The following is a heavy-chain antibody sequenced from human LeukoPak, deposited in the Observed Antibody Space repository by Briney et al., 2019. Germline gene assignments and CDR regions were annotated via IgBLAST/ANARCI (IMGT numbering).Heavy chain of an antibody. V-gene: IGHV1-8*01. CDR1: GYTFTSYD. J-gene: IGHJ6*02. CDR3: ARGNQVYYYYGMDV. CDR2: MNPNSGNT. Sequence: GASVKVSCKASGYTFTSYDINWVRQATGQGLEWMGWMNPNSGNTGYAQKFQGRVTMTRNTSISTAYMELSSLRSEDTAVYYCARGNQVYYYYGMDVWGQGTTVTVSS.